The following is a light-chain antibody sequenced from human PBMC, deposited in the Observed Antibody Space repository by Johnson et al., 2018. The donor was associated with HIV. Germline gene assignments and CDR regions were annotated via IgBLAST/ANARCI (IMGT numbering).Light chain of an antibody. CDR3: GTWDSSLSAGGV. V-gene: IGLV1-51*01. CDR2: DNN. Sequence: VLTQPPSVSAAPGQKVAISCSGTSSNIENNYVSWYQQLPGTAPKLLIYDNNKRPSGIPDRFSGSKSGTSATLGITGLQTGDEADYYCGTWDSSLSAGGVFGTGTKVTVL. J-gene: IGLJ1*01. CDR1: SSNIENNY.